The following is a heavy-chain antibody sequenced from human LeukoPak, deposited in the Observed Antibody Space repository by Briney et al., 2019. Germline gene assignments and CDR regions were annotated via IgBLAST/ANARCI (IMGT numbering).Heavy chain of an antibody. CDR3: AKDLAVAGTDAFDI. D-gene: IGHD6-19*01. CDR1: GFTFDDYA. V-gene: IGHV3-9*01. J-gene: IGHJ3*02. Sequence: GRSLRLSCAASGFTFDDYAMHWVRQAPGKGLEWVSGISWNSGSIGYADSVKGRFTISRDNAKNSLYLQMNSLRAGDTALYYCAKDLAVAGTDAFDIWGQGTMVTVSS. CDR2: ISWNSGSI.